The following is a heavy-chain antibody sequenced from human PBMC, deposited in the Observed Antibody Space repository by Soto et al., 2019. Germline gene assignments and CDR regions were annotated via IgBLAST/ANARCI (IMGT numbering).Heavy chain of an antibody. J-gene: IGHJ6*02. CDR1: GGTFSSYA. V-gene: IGHV1-69*06. Sequence: GASVKVSCKASGGTFSSYAISWVRQAPGQGLEWMGGIIPIFGTANYAQKFQGRVTITADKSTSTAYMGLSSLRSEDTAVYYCASLFDWLQSYYYYYGMDVWGQGTTVTVSS. CDR3: ASLFDWLQSYYYYYGMDV. CDR2: IIPIFGTA. D-gene: IGHD3-9*01.